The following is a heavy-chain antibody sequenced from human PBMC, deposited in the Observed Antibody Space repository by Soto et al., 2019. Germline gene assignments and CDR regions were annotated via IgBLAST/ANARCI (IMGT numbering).Heavy chain of an antibody. CDR2: ISSSSSYI. CDR3: ARTLVGGTIAAAVH. J-gene: IGHJ4*02. D-gene: IGHD6-13*01. CDR1: GFTFSSYS. Sequence: EVQLVESGGGLVTPGGSLRLSCAASGFTFSSYSMNWVRQAPGKGLEWVSSISSSSSYIYYADSVKGRFTISRDNAKNALELQMNSLRAEDTAVYYCARTLVGGTIAAAVHWGQGTLVTVSS. V-gene: IGHV3-21*01.